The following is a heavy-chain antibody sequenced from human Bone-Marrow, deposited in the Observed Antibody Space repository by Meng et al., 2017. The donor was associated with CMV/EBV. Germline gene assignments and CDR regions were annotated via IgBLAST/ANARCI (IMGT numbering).Heavy chain of an antibody. D-gene: IGHD6-13*01. CDR1: GFSLSTSGVG. V-gene: IGHV2-5*01. J-gene: IGHJ5*02. Sequence: SGPTLVKPTQTLTLTCTFSGFSLSTSGVGVGWIRQPPGKALEWLALIYWSDDKRYNPSLKSRLTITKDTSKNQVVLTMTNMDPVDTATYYCARRRETAAGLAFDPWGQGTLVTVSS. CDR2: IYWSDDK. CDR3: ARRRETAAGLAFDP.